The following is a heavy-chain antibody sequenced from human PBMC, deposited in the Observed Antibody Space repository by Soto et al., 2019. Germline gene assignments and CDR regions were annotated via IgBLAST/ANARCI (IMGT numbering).Heavy chain of an antibody. CDR3: TRDDPGITGTTLTGGEAFDI. J-gene: IGHJ3*02. CDR1: GFTFGDYA. Sequence: GGSLRLSCTASGFTFGDYAMSWVRQAPGKGLEWVGFIRSKAYGGTTEYAASVKGRFTISRDDSKSIAYLQMNSLKTEDTAVYYCTRDDPGITGTTLTGGEAFDIWGQGTMVTV. CDR2: IRSKAYGGTT. V-gene: IGHV3-49*04. D-gene: IGHD1-7*01.